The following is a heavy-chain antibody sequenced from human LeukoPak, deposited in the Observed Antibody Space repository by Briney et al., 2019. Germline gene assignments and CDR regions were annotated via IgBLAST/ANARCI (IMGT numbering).Heavy chain of an antibody. J-gene: IGHJ3*02. D-gene: IGHD5/OR15-5a*01. CDR1: GDSIKNGAYT. CDR2: IYHSGST. Sequence: PSETLSLTCAVSGDSIKNGAYTWSWTRQPPGKGLEWIGDIYHSGSTNYNPSLKSRVTLSVDMSKNQFSLNLSSVTAADTAVYWCARQRTVSTTRGFDIWGQGTMVTVSS. V-gene: IGHV4-30-2*01. CDR3: ARQRTVSTTRGFDI.